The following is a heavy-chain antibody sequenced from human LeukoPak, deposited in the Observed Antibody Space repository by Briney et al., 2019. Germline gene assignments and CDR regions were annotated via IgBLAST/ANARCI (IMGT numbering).Heavy chain of an antibody. CDR2: ISSSGSTI. CDR3: ARDDGRDCSSTSCYRSAVRDYYYYGMDV. D-gene: IGHD2-2*02. V-gene: IGHV3-11*01. CDR1: GFTFSDYY. J-gene: IGHJ6*02. Sequence: GSLRLSCAASGFTFSDYYMSWIRQAPGKGLEWVSYISSSGSTIYYADSVKGRFTISRDNAKNSLYLQMNSLRAEDTAVYYCARDDGRDCSSTSCYRSAVRDYYYYGMDVWGQGTTVTVSS.